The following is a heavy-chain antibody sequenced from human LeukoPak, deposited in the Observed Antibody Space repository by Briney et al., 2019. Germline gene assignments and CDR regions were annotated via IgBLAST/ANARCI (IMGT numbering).Heavy chain of an antibody. V-gene: IGHV3-30*03. CDR2: ISYDGSNK. D-gene: IGHD2/OR15-2a*01. J-gene: IGHJ4*02. Sequence: GGSLRLSCAASGFTFSSYGMHWVRQAPGKGLEWVAIISYDGSNKYYADSVKGRFTISRDNSKNTLYLQMNSLRVEDTAVYYCARLGIRSYWGQGTLVTVSS. CDR3: ARLGIRSY. CDR1: GFTFSSYG.